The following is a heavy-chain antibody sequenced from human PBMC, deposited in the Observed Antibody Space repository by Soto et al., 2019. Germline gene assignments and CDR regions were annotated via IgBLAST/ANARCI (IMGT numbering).Heavy chain of an antibody. CDR2: IYPTGTT. J-gene: IGHJ4*02. D-gene: IGHD3-16*01. V-gene: IGHV4-59*01. CDR3: TRVPLDYTCGPDF. CDR1: GSSMSDYY. Sequence: QVQLQESGPGLVKPSGTLSLTCHVSGSSMSDYYWSWIRQSPGKGLEWFGYIYPTGTTNYNPSLKSRVTMSIATSSNQFSLRVRSVTAAYTAVYVCTRVPLDYTCGPDFWGEGTLVTVSS.